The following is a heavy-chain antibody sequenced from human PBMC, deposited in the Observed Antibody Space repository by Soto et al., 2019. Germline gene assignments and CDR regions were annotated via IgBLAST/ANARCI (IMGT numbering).Heavy chain of an antibody. CDR2: IKQDGSQK. D-gene: IGHD4-17*01. V-gene: IGHV3-7*01. CDR3: MTSVTTHDY. Sequence: EVQLVESGGGLVQPGGSLRLSCAASGFTLSSYWMNWVRLAPGKGLEWVANIKQDGSQKNYVDSVKGRFTISRDNANNSPYLLMSRLRAEDTAMYYCMTSVTTHDYWGQGTLVTVSS. CDR1: GFTLSSYW. J-gene: IGHJ4*02.